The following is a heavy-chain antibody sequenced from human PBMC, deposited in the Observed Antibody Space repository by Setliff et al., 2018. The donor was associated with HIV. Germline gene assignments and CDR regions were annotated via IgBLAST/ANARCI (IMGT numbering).Heavy chain of an antibody. CDR1: GGSFSAYY. D-gene: IGHD2-2*02. J-gene: IGHJ4*02. CDR2: ISHTGST. V-gene: IGHV4-34*01. Sequence: LSETLSLTCAVYGGSFSAYYWSWIRQSPEMGLEWIAEISHTGSTKYNPSLGSRVTISLATSRNQFSLSLRSLSAADTAVYYCARDKRYRFPFDSWGQGTLVTVSS. CDR3: ARDKRYRFPFDS.